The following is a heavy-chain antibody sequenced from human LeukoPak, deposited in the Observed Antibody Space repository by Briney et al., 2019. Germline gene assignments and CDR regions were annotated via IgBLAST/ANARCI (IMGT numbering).Heavy chain of an antibody. D-gene: IGHD2/OR15-2a*01. CDR1: GFTYSSYA. CDR2: ISGSGGST. CDR3: AKDVKYYAPTGNWFDP. V-gene: IGHV3-23*01. Sequence: TGGSLRLSCAASGFTYSSYAMSWVRQAPGKWLEWVSAISGSGGSTYYADSVKGRFTISRDNSKNTLYLQMNSLRAEDTAVYYCAKDVKYYAPTGNWFDPWGQGTLVTVSS. J-gene: IGHJ5*02.